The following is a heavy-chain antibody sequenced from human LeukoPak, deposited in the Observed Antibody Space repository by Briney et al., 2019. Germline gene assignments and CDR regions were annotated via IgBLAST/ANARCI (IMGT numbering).Heavy chain of an antibody. D-gene: IGHD3-22*01. J-gene: IGHJ5*02. V-gene: IGHV1-69*13. Sequence: EASVKVSCKASGGTFSSYAISWVRQAPGQGLEWMGGIIPIFGTANYAQKFQGRVTITADESTSTAYMELSSLRSEDTAVYYCARCAPSGSNWFDPWGQGTLVTVSS. CDR1: GGTFSSYA. CDR2: IIPIFGTA. CDR3: ARCAPSGSNWFDP.